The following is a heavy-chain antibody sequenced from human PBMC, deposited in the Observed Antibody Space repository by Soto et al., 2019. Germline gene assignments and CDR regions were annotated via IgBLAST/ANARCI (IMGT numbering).Heavy chain of an antibody. J-gene: IGHJ6*03. CDR3: ARDLYYYYMDV. V-gene: IGHV3-21*01. CDR2: ISSSSSYI. Sequence: GGSLRLSCAASGFTVSSYSMNWVRQAPGKGLAWVSSISSSSSYIYYADSVKGRFTISRDNAKNSLYLQMNSLRAEDTAVYYCARDLYYYYMDVWGKGTTVTVSS. CDR1: GFTVSSYS.